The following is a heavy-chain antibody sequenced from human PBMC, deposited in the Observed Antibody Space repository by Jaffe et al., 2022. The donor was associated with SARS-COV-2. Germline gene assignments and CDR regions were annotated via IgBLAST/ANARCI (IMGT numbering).Heavy chain of an antibody. D-gene: IGHD2-15*01. CDR1: GFTFSSHG. V-gene: IGHV3-23*01. CDR2: IGGSGDGT. Sequence: EVQLLESGGGLAQPGGSLRLSCAASGFTFSSHGMSWVRQAPGKGPEWVSTIGGSGDGTYYGGSVKGRFTISRDNSKNTLYLQMNSLRAEDTAVYYCAKCSGGSCYSPFDYWGQGTLVTVSS. CDR3: AKCSGGSCYSPFDY. J-gene: IGHJ4*02.